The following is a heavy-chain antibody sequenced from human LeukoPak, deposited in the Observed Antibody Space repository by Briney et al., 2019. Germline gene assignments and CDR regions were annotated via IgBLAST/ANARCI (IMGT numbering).Heavy chain of an antibody. V-gene: IGHV3-53*01. J-gene: IGHJ4*02. CDR1: GFTVSGNY. CDR3: ARSARGDGYNPYYFNY. D-gene: IGHD5-24*01. Sequence: GGSLRLSCAASGFTVSGNYMSWVRQAPGKGLEWVPVVYTGGSTYYADSVKGRFTISRDTSKNAVYLQMNSLRAEDTAVYYCARSARGDGYNPYYFNYWGQGTLVTVSS. CDR2: VYTGGST.